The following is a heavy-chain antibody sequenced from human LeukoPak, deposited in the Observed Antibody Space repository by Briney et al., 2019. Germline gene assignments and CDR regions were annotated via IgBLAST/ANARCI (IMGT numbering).Heavy chain of an antibody. CDR1: GFTFSSYE. CDR3: ARYLPDQSFDY. D-gene: IGHD2/OR15-2a*01. J-gene: IGHJ4*02. CDR2: ISSSSTT. V-gene: IGHV3-48*02. Sequence: GGSLRLSCAASGFTFSSYEMNWGRQAPGKGQEWVSYISSSSTTYYAESVKGRFTISRDNAKNSLYLQMNSLRDEDTAVYYCARYLPDQSFDYWGQGTLVTVSS.